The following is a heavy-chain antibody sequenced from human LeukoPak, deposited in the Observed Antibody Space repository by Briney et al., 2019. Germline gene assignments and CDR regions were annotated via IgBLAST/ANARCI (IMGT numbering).Heavy chain of an antibody. D-gene: IGHD2-8*01. Sequence: GASVTVSCTASGGTFSSYAISWVRQAPGQGLEWMAIINPSGGGTKYAQKFQGRVTMTRDTPTNTVYMELSSLRTEDTAVYYCASVYLYGMDVWGQGTTVTVSS. CDR2: INPSGGGT. J-gene: IGHJ6*02. CDR3: ASVYLYGMDV. CDR1: GGTFSSYA. V-gene: IGHV1-46*01.